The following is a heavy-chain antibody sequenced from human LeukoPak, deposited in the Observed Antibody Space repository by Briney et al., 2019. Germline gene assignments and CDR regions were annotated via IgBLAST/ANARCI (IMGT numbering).Heavy chain of an antibody. CDR1: GFTFSDYY. D-gene: IGHD6-13*01. J-gene: IGHJ6*03. CDR2: ISSSGSTI. CDR3: ARGSSSWSLYYYYYMDV. Sequence: GGSLRLSCAASGFTFSDYYMSWIRQAPGKGLEWVSYISSSGSTIYYADSAKGRFTISRDNAKNSLYLQMNSLRAEDTAVYYCARGSSSWSLYYYYYMDVWGKGTTVTVSS. V-gene: IGHV3-11*04.